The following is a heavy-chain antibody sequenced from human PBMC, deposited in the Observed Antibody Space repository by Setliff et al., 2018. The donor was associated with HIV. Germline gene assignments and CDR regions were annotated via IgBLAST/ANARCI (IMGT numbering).Heavy chain of an antibody. J-gene: IGHJ4*02. CDR2: INKEGSQR. CDR1: GFTFSNFW. V-gene: IGHV3-7*01. CDR3: TRNPHSSGWYLLDY. D-gene: IGHD6-19*01. Sequence: QSGGSLRLSCLGTGFTFSNFWMSWVRQAPGKGLEWVANINKEGSQRSYAGSVKGRFTISRDNAENSLYLQMNSLRVEDTAVYYCTRNPHSSGWYLLDYWAQGTQVTVSS.